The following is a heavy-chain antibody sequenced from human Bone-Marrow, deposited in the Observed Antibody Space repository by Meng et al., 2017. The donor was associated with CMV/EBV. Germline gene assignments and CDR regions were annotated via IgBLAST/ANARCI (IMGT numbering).Heavy chain of an antibody. CDR1: GFTLSSYA. Sequence: GESLKISCAASGFTLSSYAMHWVRQAPGKGLEWVAGISYDGSNKYYADSVKGRLTISRDNAKNSLYLQMNSLRAEDTAVYYCAREMIQWVDYWGQGTLVTVSS. CDR3: AREMIQWVDY. J-gene: IGHJ4*02. D-gene: IGHD5-12*01. V-gene: IGHV3-30*04. CDR2: ISYDGSNK.